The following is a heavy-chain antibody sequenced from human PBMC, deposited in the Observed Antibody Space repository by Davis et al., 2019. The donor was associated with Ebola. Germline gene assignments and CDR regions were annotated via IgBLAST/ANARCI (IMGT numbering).Heavy chain of an antibody. CDR3: AKGLRGYGDYGEAEGYYYYGMDV. J-gene: IGHJ6*02. CDR1: GFTFSSYW. V-gene: IGHV3-53*01. D-gene: IGHD4-17*01. CDR2: IYNGGST. Sequence: GGSLRLSCAASGFTFSSYWMSWVRQAPGKGLEWVSVIYNGGSTYYADSVKGRFTISRDNSKNTLYLQMNSLRAEDTAVYYCAKGLRGYGDYGEAEGYYYYGMDVWGQGTTVTVSS.